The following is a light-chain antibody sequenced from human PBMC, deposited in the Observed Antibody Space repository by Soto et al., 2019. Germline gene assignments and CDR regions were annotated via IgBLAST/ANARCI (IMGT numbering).Light chain of an antibody. V-gene: IGKV4-1*01. CDR2: WAS. Sequence: DIVMTQSPDSLAVSLGERATINCKSSQSVLYSSNNKNYLTWYQQKPGQPPKLLIYWASTRESGVPDRFSGSGSGTDFTLTISSLQTEDVAVCYCQQHYTTPFTFGGGTKVEIK. CDR3: QQHYTTPFT. J-gene: IGKJ4*01. CDR1: QSVLYSSNNKNY.